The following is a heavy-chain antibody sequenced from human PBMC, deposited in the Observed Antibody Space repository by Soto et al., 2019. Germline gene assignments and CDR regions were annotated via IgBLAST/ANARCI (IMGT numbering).Heavy chain of an antibody. CDR2: ISSSGTTI. D-gene: IGHD5-18*01. J-gene: IGHJ4*02. CDR1: RLTFSDYY. V-gene: IGHV3-11*01. Sequence: GGSLRLSCAASRLTFSDYYMSWIRQAPGKGLEWLSHISSSGTTIHYADSVKGRFTISRDNAKKSLFLQMNSLRAEDTAVYYCVARIQLWNRIDFWGQGTLVTVSS. CDR3: VARIQLWNRIDF.